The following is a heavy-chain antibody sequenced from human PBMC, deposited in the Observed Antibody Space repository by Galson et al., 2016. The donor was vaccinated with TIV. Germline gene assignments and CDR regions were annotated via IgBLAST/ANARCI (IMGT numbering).Heavy chain of an antibody. CDR1: GGSFSGHY. CDR3: ARHSTSGFPGIEVAARRRPFDI. Sequence: LSLTCAVYGGSFSGHYWSWIRQSPGKGLEWIGEISLGGNTNHNPSLKSRVTMSIDTSENQFSVKLMSVTAADTAVYYCARHSTSGFPGIEVAARRRPFDIWGQGTLVIVSS. V-gene: IGHV4-34*01. D-gene: IGHD6-19*01. CDR2: ISLGGNT. J-gene: IGHJ3*02.